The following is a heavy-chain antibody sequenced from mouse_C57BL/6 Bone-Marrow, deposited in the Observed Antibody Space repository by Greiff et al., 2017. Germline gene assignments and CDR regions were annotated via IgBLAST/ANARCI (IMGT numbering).Heavy chain of an antibody. Sequence: DVMLVESGGGLVKPGGSLKLSCAASGFTFSSYAMSWVRQTPEKRLEWVATISDGGSYTYYPDNVKGRFTISRDNAKNNLYLQMSHLKSEDKAMYYCARESYPYFDYWGQGTTLTVSS. CDR2: ISDGGSYT. J-gene: IGHJ2*01. V-gene: IGHV5-4*01. CDR3: ARESYPYFDY. CDR1: GFTFSSYA. D-gene: IGHD2-10*01.